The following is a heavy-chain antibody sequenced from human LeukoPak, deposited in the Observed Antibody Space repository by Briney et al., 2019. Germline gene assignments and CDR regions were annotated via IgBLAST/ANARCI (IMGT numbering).Heavy chain of an antibody. Sequence: PGGSLRLSCTASGFTFSNYWMSWLRQAPGKGLEWVANTNQGGSETYYIDSVKGRFTISRDNAKSSLYLQMNSLRAEDTAVYYCARDVRYYDFWSGYYNYYYYGMDVWGQGTTVTVSS. V-gene: IGHV3-7*01. CDR1: GFTFSNYW. D-gene: IGHD3-3*01. CDR3: ARDVRYYDFWSGYYNYYYYGMDV. J-gene: IGHJ6*02. CDR2: TNQGGSET.